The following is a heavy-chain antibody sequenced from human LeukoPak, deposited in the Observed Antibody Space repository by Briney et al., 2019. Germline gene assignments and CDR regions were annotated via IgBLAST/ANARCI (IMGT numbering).Heavy chain of an antibody. Sequence: PGGSLRLSCAASGFTFSRYWMTWVRQAPGKGLEWVASIGPTGSDRYHADSIKGRFTISRDNANNFLYLQMNSLRAGDTAVYYCATETNGRHYDYWGQGTLLTVSS. D-gene: IGHD1-14*01. CDR1: GFTFSRYW. CDR3: ATETNGRHYDY. J-gene: IGHJ4*02. V-gene: IGHV3-21*06. CDR2: IGPTGSDR.